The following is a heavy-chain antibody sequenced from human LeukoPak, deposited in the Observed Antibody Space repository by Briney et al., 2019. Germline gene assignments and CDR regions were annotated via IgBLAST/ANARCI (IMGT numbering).Heavy chain of an antibody. V-gene: IGHV4-34*01. CDR3: ARTGRGTYYYDSSGYYYTY. D-gene: IGHD3-22*01. CDR1: GGSFSGYY. J-gene: IGHJ4*02. CDR2: INHSGST. Sequence: SETLSLTCAVYGGSFSGYYWSWIRQPPGKGLEWIGEINHSGSTNYNPSLKSQVTISVDTSKNQFSLKLSSVTAADTAVYYCARTGRGTYYYDSSGYYYTYWGQGTLVTVSS.